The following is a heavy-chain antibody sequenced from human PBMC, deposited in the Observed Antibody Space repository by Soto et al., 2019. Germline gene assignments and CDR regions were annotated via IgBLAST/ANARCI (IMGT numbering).Heavy chain of an antibody. CDR2: MNPNSGNT. CDR3: ARGNIVATFPNKYYYHYYMGV. CDR1: GYTFTSYD. D-gene: IGHD5-12*01. V-gene: IGHV1-8*01. J-gene: IGHJ6*03. Sequence: ASVKVSCKASGYTFTSYDINWVRQATGQGLEWTGWMNPNSGNTGYAQKFQGRVTMTRNTSISTAYMELSSLRSEDTAVYYCARGNIVATFPNKYYYHYYMGVWGKGTTVTVSS.